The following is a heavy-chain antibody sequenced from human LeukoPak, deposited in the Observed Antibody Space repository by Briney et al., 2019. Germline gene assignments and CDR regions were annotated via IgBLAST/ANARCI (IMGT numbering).Heavy chain of an antibody. V-gene: IGHV1-2*02. J-gene: IGHJ3*02. Sequence: ASVKVSCKASGYTFTGYYMHWVRQAPGQGLEWMGWINPNSGGTNYAQKFQGRVTMTRDTSISTAYMELSRLRSGDTAVYYCARDAVGYSYAGAFDIWGQGTMVTVSS. D-gene: IGHD5-18*01. CDR1: GYTFTGYY. CDR2: INPNSGGT. CDR3: ARDAVGYSYAGAFDI.